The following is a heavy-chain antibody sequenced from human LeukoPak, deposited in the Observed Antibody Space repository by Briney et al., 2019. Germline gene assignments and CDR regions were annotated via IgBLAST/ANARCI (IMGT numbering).Heavy chain of an antibody. CDR3: ARAVAAAPSDFDY. J-gene: IGHJ4*02. CDR2: ISGSGGST. D-gene: IGHD6-13*01. CDR1: GFTLSSYA. Sequence: GGSLRLSCAASGFTLSSYAMSWVRQAPGKGLEWVSAISGSGGSTYYADSVKGRFTISRDNSKNTLYLQMNSLRAEDTAVYYCARAVAAAPSDFDYWGQGTLVTVSS. V-gene: IGHV3-23*01.